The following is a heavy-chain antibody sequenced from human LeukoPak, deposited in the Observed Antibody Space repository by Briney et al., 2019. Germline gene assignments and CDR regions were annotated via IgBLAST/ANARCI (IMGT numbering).Heavy chain of an antibody. D-gene: IGHD5-12*01. Sequence: SETLSLTCAVYGGSFSGYYWSWIRQPPGKGLEWIGEINHSGSTNYNPSLKSRVTISVDTSKNQFSLKLSFVTAADTAVYYCASYSGYDSEGDYWGQGTLVTVSS. CDR1: GGSFSGYY. V-gene: IGHV4-34*01. CDR2: INHSGST. J-gene: IGHJ4*02. CDR3: ASYSGYDSEGDY.